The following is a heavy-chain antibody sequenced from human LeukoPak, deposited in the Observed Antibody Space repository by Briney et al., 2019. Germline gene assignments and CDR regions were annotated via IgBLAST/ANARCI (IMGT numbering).Heavy chain of an antibody. Sequence: SETLSLTCAVYGGSFSGYYWSWLRQPPGKGLEWIGEINHSGSTNYNPSLKSRVTISVDTSKNQFSLKLSSVTAADTAVYYCATTYYGSGSYKVEVDYWGQGTLVTVSS. CDR1: GGSFSGYY. CDR3: ATTYYGSGSYKVEVDY. J-gene: IGHJ4*02. V-gene: IGHV4-34*01. CDR2: INHSGST. D-gene: IGHD3-10*01.